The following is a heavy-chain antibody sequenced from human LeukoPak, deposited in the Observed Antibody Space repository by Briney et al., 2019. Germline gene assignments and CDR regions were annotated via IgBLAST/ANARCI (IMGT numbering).Heavy chain of an antibody. D-gene: IGHD3-3*01. Sequence: SETLSLTCTVSGGSFSSYYWSWIRQPPGKGLEWIGYIYTTGTTSYNPSLKSRVTISLDTSKNQFSLQRSSVTAADTAVYYCARERYDFWSFDYWGQGTLVTFSS. CDR1: GGSFSSYY. CDR3: ARERYDFWSFDY. J-gene: IGHJ4*02. CDR2: IYTTGTT. V-gene: IGHV4-4*09.